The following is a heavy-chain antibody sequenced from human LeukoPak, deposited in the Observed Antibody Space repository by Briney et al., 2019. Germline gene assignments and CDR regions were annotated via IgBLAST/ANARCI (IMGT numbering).Heavy chain of an antibody. CDR3: ARDPFGSNAFDI. CDR2: ISSSSSYI. D-gene: IGHD3-10*01. V-gene: IGHV3-21*01. J-gene: IGHJ3*02. Sequence: GGSLRPSCAASGFTFSSYSMNWVRQAPGKGLEWVSSISSSSSYIYYADSVKGRFTISRNNAKNSLYLQMNSLRAEDTAVYYCARDPFGSNAFDIWGQGTMVTVSS. CDR1: GFTFSSYS.